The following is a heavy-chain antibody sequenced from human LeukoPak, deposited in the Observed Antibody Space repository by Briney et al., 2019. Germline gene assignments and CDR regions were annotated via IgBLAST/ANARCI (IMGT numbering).Heavy chain of an antibody. D-gene: IGHD3-22*01. Sequence: SLTLTLTCTVSGGSISSGGYYWSRIPQHPGKGLEWIGYIYYSGSTYYNPSFKSRVNISVDTSKNQFSLKRSSVAATDTAEYYCARRPACYDSSANYFDYWGQGTPVTVSS. CDR3: ARRPACYDSSANYFDY. J-gene: IGHJ4*02. CDR1: GGSISSGGYY. V-gene: IGHV4-31*02. CDR2: IYYSGST.